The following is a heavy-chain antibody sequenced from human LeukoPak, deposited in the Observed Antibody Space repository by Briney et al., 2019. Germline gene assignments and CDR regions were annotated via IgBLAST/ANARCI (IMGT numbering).Heavy chain of an antibody. CDR2: INPSGGST. CDR1: GYTFTSYY. CDR3: ARDYYDSSGYLDWYFDL. Sequence: EASVKVSCKASGYTFTSYYMHWVRQAPGQGLEWMGIINPSGGSTSYAQKFQGRVTMTRDMSTSTVYMELSSLRSEDTAVYYCARDYYDSSGYLDWYFDLWGRGTLVTVSS. V-gene: IGHV1-46*01. D-gene: IGHD3-22*01. J-gene: IGHJ2*01.